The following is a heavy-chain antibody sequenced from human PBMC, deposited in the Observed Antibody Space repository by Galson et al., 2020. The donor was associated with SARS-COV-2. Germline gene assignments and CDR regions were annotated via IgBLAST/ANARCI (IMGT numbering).Heavy chain of an antibody. CDR2: IDYSGRT. CDR3: ARVVVVPGPHIYHYYYMDI. V-gene: IGHV4-31*01. Sequence: SETLSLTCTVSGGSINSDYYNWTCIRQLPGRGLEWIGSIDYSGRTSYNPSLKSLVSISLDASRKQFSLKLTSVTAADSAVYFCARVVVVPGPHIYHYYYMDIWGKGATVTVSS. J-gene: IGHJ6*03. CDR1: GGSINSDYYN. D-gene: IGHD2-15*01.